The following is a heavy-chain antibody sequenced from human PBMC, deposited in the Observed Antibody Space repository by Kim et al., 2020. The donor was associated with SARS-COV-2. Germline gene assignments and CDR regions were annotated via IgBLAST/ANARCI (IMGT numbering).Heavy chain of an antibody. Sequence: SETLSLTCTVPGGSIGSGGYYWTWIRQHPRKGLEWIGFISYSGTTYYNPSLKSRITISLDTSRNQFSLNLSSVTAADTAVYFCARSVGGTFVVWGQGILVTVSS. J-gene: IGHJ4*02. D-gene: IGHD3-10*01. CDR3: ARSVGGTFVV. CDR1: GGSIGSGGYY. V-gene: IGHV4-31*03. CDR2: ISYSGTT.